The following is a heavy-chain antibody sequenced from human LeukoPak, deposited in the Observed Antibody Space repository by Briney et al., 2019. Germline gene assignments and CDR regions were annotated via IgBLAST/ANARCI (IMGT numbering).Heavy chain of an antibody. J-gene: IGHJ6*03. CDR1: GFTFSSYG. V-gene: IGHV3-30*02. Sequence: GSLRLSCAASGFTFSSYGMHWVRQAPGKGLEWVAFIRYDGSIEYYADSVKGRFTISRDNSKTTLFLQMNSLRAEDTAVYYCAKDPDSYYYMDVWGKGTTVTSSS. CDR3: AKDPDSYYYMDV. CDR2: IRYDGSIE.